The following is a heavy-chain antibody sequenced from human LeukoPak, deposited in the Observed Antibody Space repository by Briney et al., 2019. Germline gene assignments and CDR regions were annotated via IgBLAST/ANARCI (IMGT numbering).Heavy chain of an antibody. CDR1: GGTFSSYA. CDR3: ARDQAGGVPQCPDY. V-gene: IGHV1-2*02. D-gene: IGHD6-13*01. Sequence: GASVKVSCKASGGTFSSYAISWVRQAPGQGLEWMGWINPNSGGTNYAQKFQGRVTMTRDTSISTAYMELSRLRSDDTAVFYCARDQAGGVPQCPDYWGQGTLVTVSS. J-gene: IGHJ4*02. CDR2: INPNSGGT.